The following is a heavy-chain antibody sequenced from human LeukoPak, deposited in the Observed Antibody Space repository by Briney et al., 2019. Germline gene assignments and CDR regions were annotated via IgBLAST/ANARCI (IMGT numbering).Heavy chain of an antibody. CDR3: ARGPQWWLRLLIEGSYFDY. Sequence: ASVKVSCKASGYTFTGYYMHWVRQAPGQGLEGMGWINPNSGGTNYAQKFQGRVTMTRDTSISTAYMELSRLRSDDTAVYYCARGPQWWLRLLIEGSYFDYWGQGTLVTVSS. D-gene: IGHD5-12*01. V-gene: IGHV1-2*02. CDR1: GYTFTGYY. CDR2: INPNSGGT. J-gene: IGHJ4*02.